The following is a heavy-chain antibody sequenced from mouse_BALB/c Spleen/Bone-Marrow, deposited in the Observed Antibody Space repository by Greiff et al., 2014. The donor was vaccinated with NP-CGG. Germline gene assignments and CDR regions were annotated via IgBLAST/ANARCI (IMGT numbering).Heavy chain of an antibody. Sequence: EVQLVESGGGLVKPGGSLKLSCAASGFTFSDYYMYWVRQTPEKRLEWVATISDGGSYTYYPDSVQGRFTISRDNDKNNLYLQMNSLESDDTAMYCCAREGDGAYWGQGTLVTVSA. J-gene: IGHJ3*01. CDR2: ISDGGSYT. D-gene: IGHD3-3*01. CDR1: GFTFSDYY. V-gene: IGHV5-4*02. CDR3: AREGDGAY.